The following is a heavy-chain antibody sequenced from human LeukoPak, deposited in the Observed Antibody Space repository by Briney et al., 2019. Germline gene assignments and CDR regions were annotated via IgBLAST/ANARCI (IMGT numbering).Heavy chain of an antibody. Sequence: PGGSLRLSCAASGFTFSSYAMHWVRQAPGKGLEWVAVISYDGSNKYYADSVKGRFTISRDNSKNTLYLQMNSLRAEDTAVYYCARDGQEAAMVTWGQGTLVTVSS. CDR1: GFTFSSYA. CDR2: ISYDGSNK. J-gene: IGHJ4*02. V-gene: IGHV3-30-3*01. D-gene: IGHD5-18*01. CDR3: ARDGQEAAMVT.